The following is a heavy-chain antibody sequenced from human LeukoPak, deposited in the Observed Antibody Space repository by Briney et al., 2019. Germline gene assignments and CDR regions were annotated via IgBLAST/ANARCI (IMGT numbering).Heavy chain of an antibody. CDR3: ARGRGLFDWLVVNYFDY. D-gene: IGHD3-9*01. CDR1: GFTFSSYW. J-gene: IGHJ4*02. CDR2: IKQDGSEK. V-gene: IGHV3-7*01. Sequence: GGSLRLSCAASGFTFSSYWMSWVRQSPGKELEWVANIKQDGSEKYYVDSVKGRFTISRDNAKNSLYLQMNSLRAEDTAVYYCARGRGLFDWLVVNYFDYWGQGTLVAVSS.